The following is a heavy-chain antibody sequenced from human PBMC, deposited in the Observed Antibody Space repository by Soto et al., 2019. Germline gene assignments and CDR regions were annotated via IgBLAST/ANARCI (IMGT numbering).Heavy chain of an antibody. D-gene: IGHD7-27*01. CDR3: TRGGTRTTYWGLFDS. CDR1: GFTFSDNW. J-gene: IGHJ4*02. CDR2: ISGDASST. V-gene: IGHV3-74*01. Sequence: EVKVVESGGGLVQPGGSLRLSCAASGFTFSDNWMHWVRQPPGKGPVWVSRISGDASSTSYADSVKGRVSISRDSAKNTVYLQVDSLRVEDTAVYYCTRGGTRTTYWGLFDSWGQGTLVTVSS.